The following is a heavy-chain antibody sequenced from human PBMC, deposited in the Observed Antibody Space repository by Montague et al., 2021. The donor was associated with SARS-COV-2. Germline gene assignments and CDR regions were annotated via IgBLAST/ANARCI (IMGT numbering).Heavy chain of an antibody. Sequence: SETLSLTCAVSGGSFSDDHWSWIRQSPGKGLERIGEVYHSGSTTYNPSVRSRVLISIDTSRSQISLNLRSVTAADTAVYYCARGGIRIGMNRGVRSRPFDSWGQGTLVTVSS. CDR2: VYHSGST. CDR3: ARGGIRIGMNRGVRSRPFDS. J-gene: IGHJ5*01. V-gene: IGHV4-34*01. D-gene: IGHD3-10*01. CDR1: GGSFSDDH.